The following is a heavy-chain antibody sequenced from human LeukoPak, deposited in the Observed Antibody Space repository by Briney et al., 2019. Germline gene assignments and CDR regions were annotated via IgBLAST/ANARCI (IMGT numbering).Heavy chain of an antibody. CDR3: GKGWNSLSFYITH. CDR2: IKQGGSEK. J-gene: IGHJ4*02. Sequence: GGSLRLSCAASGFTFSNAWMNWVRQAPVKGLEWVANIKQGGSEKYYVDSVKGRFTISRDNSKNTLYLQMNSLRVDDTAVYYCGKGWNSLSFYITHWGQGILVTVSS. D-gene: IGHD3-10*01. CDR1: GFTFSNAW. V-gene: IGHV3-7*03.